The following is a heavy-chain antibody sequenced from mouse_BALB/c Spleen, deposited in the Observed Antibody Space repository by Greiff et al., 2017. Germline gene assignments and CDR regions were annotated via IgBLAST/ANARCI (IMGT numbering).Heavy chain of an antibody. CDR1: GFTFSSYT. J-gene: IGHJ4*01. V-gene: IGHV5-12-2*01. CDR2: ISNGGGST. D-gene: IGHD2-3*01. Sequence: EVHLVESGGGLVQPGGSLKLSCAASGFTFSSYTMSWVRQTPEKRLEWVAYISNGGGSTYYPDTVKGRFTISRDNAKNTLYLQMSSLKSEDTAMYYCARPRWLGAMDYWGQGTSVTVSS. CDR3: ARPRWLGAMDY.